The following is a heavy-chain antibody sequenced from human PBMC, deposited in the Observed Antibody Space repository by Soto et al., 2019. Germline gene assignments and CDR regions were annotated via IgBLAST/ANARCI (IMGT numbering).Heavy chain of an antibody. Sequence: SETLSLTCTVSGGSISGFFWTWVRQPPGMPLEGLGHVAASGSTAYNPSLQSRLSLSLDVSKNRFSLELTSVTAADTATYFCARGGSTHYYYGLDVGGQGTTVTVSS. CDR3: ARGGSTHYYYGLDV. J-gene: IGHJ6*02. CDR2: VAASGST. CDR1: GGSISGFF. V-gene: IGHV4-4*07.